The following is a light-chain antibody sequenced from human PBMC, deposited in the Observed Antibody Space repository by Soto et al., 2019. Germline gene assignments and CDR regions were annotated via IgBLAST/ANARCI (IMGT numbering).Light chain of an antibody. CDR2: TTN. J-gene: IGLJ1*01. CDR1: SSNIGTSS. V-gene: IGLV1-44*01. CDR3: AAWDDSLNGHV. Sequence: QSVLTQPHSASGTPGQRVTISCSGSSSNIGTSSVHWLQQLPGTAPKLLIYTTNQRPSGVPERFSGSKSGTSASLAISGLQSEDEADYYCAAWDDSLNGHVFGTGTKLTVL.